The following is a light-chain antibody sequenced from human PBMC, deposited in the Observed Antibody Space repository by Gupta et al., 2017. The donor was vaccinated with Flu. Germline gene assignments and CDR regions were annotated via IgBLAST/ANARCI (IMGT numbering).Light chain of an antibody. Sequence: DIVLTQSPLSLPVTLGQPASISCRSSQSLVHSNGNTFLDWFHQRPGQSPRRLIYKVSNRASGVPDRFSGSGSGTDFTLKSMRGEAEDVGIYYCLQDTHLYTFGQGTKMDIE. J-gene: IGKJ2*01. V-gene: IGKV2-30*02. CDR2: KVS. CDR3: LQDTHLYT. CDR1: QSLVHSNGNTF.